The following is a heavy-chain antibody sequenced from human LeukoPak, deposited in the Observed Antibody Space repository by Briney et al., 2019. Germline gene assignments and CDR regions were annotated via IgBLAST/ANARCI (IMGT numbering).Heavy chain of an antibody. V-gene: IGHV1-2*02. CDR3: ARPGPLPFGEVRLTYYYYYMDV. Sequence: ASVKVSCKASGYTLTDYYMHWVRQAPGQGLEWMGWIISNSGGTNYAQKFQGRVTMTRDTSISTAYMELSRLRSDDTAVYYCARPGPLPFGEVRLTYYYYYMDVWGKGTTVTVSS. D-gene: IGHD3-10*01. CDR2: IISNSGGT. J-gene: IGHJ6*03. CDR1: GYTLTDYY.